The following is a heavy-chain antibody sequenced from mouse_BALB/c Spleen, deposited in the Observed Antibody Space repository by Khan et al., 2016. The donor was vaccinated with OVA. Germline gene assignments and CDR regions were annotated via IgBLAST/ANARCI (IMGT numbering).Heavy chain of an antibody. V-gene: IGHV3-1*02. CDR1: GYSITSGYS. CDR2: IAYSGTT. Sequence: EVKLEESGPDLLKPSQSLSLTYTVTGYSITSGYSWHWIRQFPGHKLEWMGYIAYSGTTNYNPSLKSRISITREISTNQFFLQLNSVTTEDTATYCCGRLDYWGQGTTLTVSS. J-gene: IGHJ2*01. CDR3: GRLDY.